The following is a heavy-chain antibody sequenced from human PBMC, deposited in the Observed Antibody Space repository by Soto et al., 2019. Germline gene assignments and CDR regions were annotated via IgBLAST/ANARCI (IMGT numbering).Heavy chain of an antibody. Sequence: SVKVSCKAAGGTFSSYAISWGRQATGQGLEWMGGIIPIFGTANYAQKFQGRVTITADESTSTAYMELSSLRSEDTAVYYCARDLGWYHSPYYYYYGMDVWGQGTTVTVSS. CDR3: ARDLGWYHSPYYYYYGMDV. CDR1: GGTFSSYA. J-gene: IGHJ6*02. D-gene: IGHD6-19*01. CDR2: IIPIFGTA. V-gene: IGHV1-69*13.